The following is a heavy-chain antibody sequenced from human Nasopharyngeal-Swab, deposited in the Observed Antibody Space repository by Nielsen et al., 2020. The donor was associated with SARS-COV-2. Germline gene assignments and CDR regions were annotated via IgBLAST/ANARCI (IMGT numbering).Heavy chain of an antibody. CDR2: INSDGSST. Sequence: GESLKISCAASGFTFSSYWMHWVRQAPGKGLVWVSRINSDGSSTSYADSVKGRFTISRDNAKNTLYLQMNSLRAEDTALYYCAREGVAATGVYFDYWGQGTLVTVSS. V-gene: IGHV3-74*01. CDR1: GFTFSSYW. J-gene: IGHJ4*02. CDR3: AREGVAATGVYFDY. D-gene: IGHD2-15*01.